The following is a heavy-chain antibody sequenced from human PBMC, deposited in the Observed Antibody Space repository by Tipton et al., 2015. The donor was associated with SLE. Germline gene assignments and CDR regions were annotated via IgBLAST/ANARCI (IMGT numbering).Heavy chain of an antibody. J-gene: IGHJ1*01. CDR1: GDTFSDYA. CDR2: FNPILGTA. Sequence: QVQLVQSGPEVKEPGSSVKVSCKASGDTFSDYAISWVRQAPGQGLDWVGWFNPILGTAKYAPKFQGRVTITTDEYTSTGYMELSSLRSEDTAVYYCARDPSYCSGRSCYEGQFLWGQGTLVTVSS. CDR3: ARDPSYCSGRSCYEGQFL. D-gene: IGHD2-15*01. V-gene: IGHV1-69*01.